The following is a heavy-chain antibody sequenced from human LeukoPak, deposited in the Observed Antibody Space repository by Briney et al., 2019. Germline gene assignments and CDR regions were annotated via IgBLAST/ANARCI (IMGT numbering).Heavy chain of an antibody. CDR2: IYPNSGGT. D-gene: IGHD5-12*01. Sequence: GASVKVSCKASGYTFTRYYMHWVRQAPGQGLEWMGWIYPNSGGTNYAQKFQGRVTMTRDTSISTAYMELSRLRSDDTAVYYCAREGVIVATIGVGDAFDIWGQGTMVTVSS. CDR3: AREGVIVATIGVGDAFDI. V-gene: IGHV1-2*02. J-gene: IGHJ3*02. CDR1: GYTFTRYY.